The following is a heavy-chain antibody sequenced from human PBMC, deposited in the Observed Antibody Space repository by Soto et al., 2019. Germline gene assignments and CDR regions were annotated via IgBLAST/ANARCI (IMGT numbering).Heavy chain of an antibody. CDR1: GASISSYL. Sequence: SETLSLTCTVSGASISSYLWSWIRQPPGKGLQWIGYIYYNGSTNYNPSLKSRVTISVDTSKNRFSLKLRSVSDADTAVYYCATNFDSSGLFDYWGQGTLVTVSS. D-gene: IGHD3-22*01. CDR2: IYYNGST. J-gene: IGHJ4*02. CDR3: ATNFDSSGLFDY. V-gene: IGHV4-59*01.